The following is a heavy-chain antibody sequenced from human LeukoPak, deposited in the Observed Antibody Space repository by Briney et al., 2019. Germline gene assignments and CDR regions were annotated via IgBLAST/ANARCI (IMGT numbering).Heavy chain of an antibody. CDR2: SIPIFATA. CDR3: ARGRRRVLRYFDWLGYFDY. CDR1: GGTFSSYA. Sequence: SVKVSCKASGGTFSSYAISWVRQAPGQGLEGMGGSIPIFATANYAQKFQGRVTITADESTSTAYMELSSLRSEDTAVYYCARGRRRVLRYFDWLGYFDYWGQGTLVTVSS. J-gene: IGHJ4*02. D-gene: IGHD3-9*01. V-gene: IGHV1-69*13.